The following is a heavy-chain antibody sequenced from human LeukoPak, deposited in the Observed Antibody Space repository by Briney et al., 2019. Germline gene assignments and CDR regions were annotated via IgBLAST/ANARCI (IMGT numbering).Heavy chain of an antibody. J-gene: IGHJ3*02. CDR2: ISSSGSII. CDR3: ARAPVAYSYGTGAFDM. Sequence: GRSLRLSCAASGFTFDDYAMHWVRQAPGKGLEWVSYISSSGSIIYYTDSVKGRFTISRDNAKNSLYLQMNSLRAEDTAVYYCARAPVAYSYGTGAFDMWGQGTMVIVSS. CDR1: GFTFDDYA. V-gene: IGHV3-11*01. D-gene: IGHD5-18*01.